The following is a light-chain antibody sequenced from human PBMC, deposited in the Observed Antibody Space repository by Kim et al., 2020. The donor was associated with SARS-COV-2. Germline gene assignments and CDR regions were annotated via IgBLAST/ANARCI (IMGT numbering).Light chain of an antibody. Sequence: PGDRATLSCRASQSISSTYLAWYQHKPGQAPRLLIYGASNRATGIPDRFSGSGSGTDFTLTISRLEPEDFAVYYCQQYGSSPPYTFGQGTKVDIK. J-gene: IGKJ2*01. CDR2: GAS. V-gene: IGKV3-20*01. CDR3: QQYGSSPPYT. CDR1: QSISSTY.